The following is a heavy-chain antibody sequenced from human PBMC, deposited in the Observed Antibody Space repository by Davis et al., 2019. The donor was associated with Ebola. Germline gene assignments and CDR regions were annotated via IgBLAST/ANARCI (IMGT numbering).Heavy chain of an antibody. D-gene: IGHD3-22*01. CDR2: ITSSSSYI. J-gene: IGHJ4*02. Sequence: GESLKISCAASGFIFSAYSMNWVRQAPGKGLEWVSSITSSSSYIYYADSVKGRFTISRDNAKNSLYLQMNSLRAEDTAVYYCARDRSPYYYDNSPFDYWGKGTLVTVSS. CDR3: ARDRSPYYYDNSPFDY. CDR1: GFIFSAYS. V-gene: IGHV3-21*01.